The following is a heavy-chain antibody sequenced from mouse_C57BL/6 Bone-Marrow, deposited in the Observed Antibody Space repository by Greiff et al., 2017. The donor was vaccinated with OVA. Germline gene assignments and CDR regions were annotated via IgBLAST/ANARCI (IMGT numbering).Heavy chain of an antibody. V-gene: IGHV3-6*01. CDR3: AREIWDYSFAY. CDR2: ISYDGSN. Sequence: QESGPGLVKPSQSLSLTCSVTGYSITSGYYWNWIRQFPGNKLEWMGYISYDGSNNYNPSLKNRISITRDTSKNQFFLKLNSVTTEDTATYYCAREIWDYSFAYWGQGTLVTVSA. D-gene: IGHD2-13*01. CDR1: GYSITSGYY. J-gene: IGHJ3*01.